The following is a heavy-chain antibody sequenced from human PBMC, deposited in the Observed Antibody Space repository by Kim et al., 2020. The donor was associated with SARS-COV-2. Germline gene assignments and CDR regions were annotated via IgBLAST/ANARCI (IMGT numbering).Heavy chain of an antibody. CDR3: AKVTSGSSGWFEYFQR. CDR1: GFTFNSYA. D-gene: IGHD6-19*01. V-gene: IGHV3-23*01. J-gene: IGHJ1*01. CDR2: IRQSGGNT. Sequence: GGSLRLSCAASGFTFNSYAMSWVRQAPGKGLEWVSGIRQSGGNTEYADSVKVRFSISRDNSKNTLYLQMNRLRAEDTAVYYCAKVTSGSSGWFEYFQRWGQGTLVTVSS.